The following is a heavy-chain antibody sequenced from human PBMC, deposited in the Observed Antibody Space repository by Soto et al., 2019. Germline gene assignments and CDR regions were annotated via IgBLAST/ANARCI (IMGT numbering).Heavy chain of an antibody. CDR2: INHSGTI. CDR1: GGSFSGYY. Sequence: PSETLSLTCAVYGGSFSGYYLTWIRQPPGKGLEWIGEINHSGTINFNPSLKSRLTISLDTSKKHFSLKLSSVTDADTAAYYCARADRTLVTSYSLDVWGQGTTVIVYS. D-gene: IGHD2-21*02. CDR3: ARADRTLVTSYSLDV. J-gene: IGHJ6*02. V-gene: IGHV4-34*01.